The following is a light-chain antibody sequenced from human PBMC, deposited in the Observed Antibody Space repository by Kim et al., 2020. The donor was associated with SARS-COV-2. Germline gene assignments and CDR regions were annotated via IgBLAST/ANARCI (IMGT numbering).Light chain of an antibody. Sequence: VSPGERATLSCRASHRVSSNLAWYQQKPCQAPRLLIYGASTRATGIPARFSGSGYGTEFTLTISSLQSEDFAVYYCQQYNNWPGYTFGQGTKLEI. CDR1: HRVSSN. V-gene: IGKV3-15*01. CDR2: GAS. J-gene: IGKJ2*01. CDR3: QQYNNWPGYT.